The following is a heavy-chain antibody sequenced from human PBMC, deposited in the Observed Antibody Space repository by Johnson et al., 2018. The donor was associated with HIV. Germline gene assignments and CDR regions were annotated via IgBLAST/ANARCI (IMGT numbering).Heavy chain of an antibody. J-gene: IGHJ3*02. D-gene: IGHD6-13*01. V-gene: IGHV3-20*04. CDR3: AKDAAAAALRAFDN. Sequence: MLLVESGGGVVRPGGSLRLSCAASGFTFDDYGMSWVRQAPGKGLEWVSGINWNGGSTGYADSVRGRFTISRDNSKNTLFLQMNSLRAEDTAVYYCAKDAAAAALRAFDNWGQGTMVTVSS. CDR2: INWNGGST. CDR1: GFTFDDYG.